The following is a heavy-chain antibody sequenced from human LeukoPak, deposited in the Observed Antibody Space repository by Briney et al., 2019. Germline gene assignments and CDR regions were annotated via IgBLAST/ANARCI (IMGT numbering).Heavy chain of an antibody. CDR3: ARLYQSSRFDP. CDR1: GFTFSSYS. Sequence: GGSLRLSCAASGFTFSSYSMNWVRQAPGRGLEWVSSISSSSSYIYYADSVKGRFTISRDNAKNSLYLQMNSLRAEDTAVYYCARLYQSSRFDPWGQGTLVTVSS. D-gene: IGHD2-2*01. V-gene: IGHV3-21*01. CDR2: ISSSSSYI. J-gene: IGHJ5*02.